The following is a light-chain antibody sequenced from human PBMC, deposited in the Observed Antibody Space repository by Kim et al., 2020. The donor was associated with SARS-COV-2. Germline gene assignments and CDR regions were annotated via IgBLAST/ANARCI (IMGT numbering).Light chain of an antibody. CDR1: SSNIGSHT. J-gene: IGLJ3*02. CDR2: NND. V-gene: IGLV1-44*01. CDR3: AAWDDSLTGWV. Sequence: ELTQPPSVSGTPGQRVTIFCSGSSSNIGSHTVNWYQQLPGTAPKVLIYNNDRRPSGVPDRFSGSKSGTSASLAISGLQSEDEADYSCAAWDDSLTGWVFGGGTQLTVL.